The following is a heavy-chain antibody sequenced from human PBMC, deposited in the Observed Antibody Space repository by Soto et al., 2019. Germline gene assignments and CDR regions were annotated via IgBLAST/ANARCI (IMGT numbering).Heavy chain of an antibody. D-gene: IGHD3-10*01. V-gene: IGHV3-33*01. J-gene: IGHJ6*02. CDR3: ARAQPPKIRITMVEYYYGMDV. CDR1: GFTFSSYG. CDR2: IWYDGSNK. Sequence: GGSLRLSCAASGFTFSSYGMHWVRQAPGKGLEWVAVIWYDGSNKYYADSVKGRFTISRDNSKNTLYLQMNSLRAEDTAVYYCARAQPPKIRITMVEYYYGMDVWGQGTTVTVSS.